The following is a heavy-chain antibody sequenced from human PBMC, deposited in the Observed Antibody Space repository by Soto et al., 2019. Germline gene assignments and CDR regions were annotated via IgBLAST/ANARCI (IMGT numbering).Heavy chain of an antibody. D-gene: IGHD5-18*01. CDR2: ISGSGGST. Sequence: WGSLRLSCQASGFTFSSYAMGGFRQAPGKGLEWASAISGSGGSTYYADSVKGRFTISRDNSKNTLYLQMNSLRAEDTAVHYCARDPGGDSYGASYLAHRVQGVLATVSS. CDR3: ARDPGGDSYGASYLAH. J-gene: IGHJ4*02. V-gene: IGHV3-23*01. CDR1: GFTFSSYA.